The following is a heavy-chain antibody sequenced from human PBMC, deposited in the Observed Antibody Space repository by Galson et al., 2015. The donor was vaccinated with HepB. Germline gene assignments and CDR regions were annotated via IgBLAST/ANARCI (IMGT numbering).Heavy chain of an antibody. CDR2: ISSNGGST. CDR3: VKDPIAVATLPHLDY. J-gene: IGHJ4*02. D-gene: IGHD6-19*01. Sequence: SLRLSCAASGFTFSSYAMHWVRQAPGKGLEYVSAISSNGGSTYYADSVKGRFTISRDNSKNTLYLQMSSLRAEDTAVYYCVKDPIAVATLPHLDYWGQGTLVTVSS. V-gene: IGHV3-64D*06. CDR1: GFTFSSYA.